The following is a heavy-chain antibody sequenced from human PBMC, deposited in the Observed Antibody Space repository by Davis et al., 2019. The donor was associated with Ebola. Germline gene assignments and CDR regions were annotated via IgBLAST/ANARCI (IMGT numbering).Heavy chain of an antibody. CDR3: ARQTGTTHYYYYGMDV. CDR1: GYTFTSYA. CDR2: INAGNGNT. V-gene: IGHV1-3*01. D-gene: IGHD1-7*01. J-gene: IGHJ6*02. Sequence: AASVKVSCKASGYTFTSYAMHWVRQAPGQRLEWMGWINAGNGNTKYSQKFQGRVTITRDTSASTAYMELRSLRSEDTAVYYCARQTGTTHYYYYGMDVWGQGTTVTVSS.